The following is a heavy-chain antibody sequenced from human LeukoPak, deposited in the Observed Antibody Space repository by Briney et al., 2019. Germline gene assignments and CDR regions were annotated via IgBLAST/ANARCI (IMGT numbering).Heavy chain of an antibody. J-gene: IGHJ4*02. CDR3: ARGVYGDYELDY. CDR1: GFTFSSYD. Sequence: GGSLRLSCAASGFTFSSYDMHWVRQATGKGLEWVSAIGTAGDTYYPGSVKGRFTISRENAKNSLYLQMNSLRAGDTAVYYCARGVYGDYELDYWGQGTLVTVSS. V-gene: IGHV3-13*01. D-gene: IGHD4-17*01. CDR2: IGTAGDT.